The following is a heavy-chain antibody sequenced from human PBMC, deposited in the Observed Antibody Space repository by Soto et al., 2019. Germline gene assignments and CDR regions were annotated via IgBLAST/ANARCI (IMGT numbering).Heavy chain of an antibody. D-gene: IGHD6-6*01. CDR3: AKGDGRIVPRHFDY. Sequence: PGGSLRLSCVASGFTFSSYVMSWVRQAPGQGLEWVAIISDSRSNTYYTDSVKGRFTISRDNSQNTLYLQMNSLRAEDTAVYFCAKGDGRIVPRHFDYWGQGTLVTVSS. V-gene: IGHV3-23*01. J-gene: IGHJ4*02. CDR2: ISDSRSNT. CDR1: GFTFSSYV.